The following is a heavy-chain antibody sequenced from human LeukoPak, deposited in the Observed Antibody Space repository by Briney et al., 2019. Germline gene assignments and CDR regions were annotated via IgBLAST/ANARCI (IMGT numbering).Heavy chain of an antibody. V-gene: IGHV1-2*04. CDR3: ARESLTTVTTDYYGMDV. D-gene: IGHD4-17*01. CDR2: INPNSGGT. CDR1: GYTLTGYY. J-gene: IGHJ6*02. Sequence: ASVKVSCKASGYTLTGYYMHWVRQAPGQGFEWMGWINPNSGGTNYAQKFQGWVTMTRDTSISTAYMALSRLRSDDTAVYYCARESLTTVTTDYYGMDVWGQGTTVTVSS.